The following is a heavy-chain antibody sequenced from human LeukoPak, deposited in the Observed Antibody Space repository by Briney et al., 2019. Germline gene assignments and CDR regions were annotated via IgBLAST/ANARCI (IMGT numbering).Heavy chain of an antibody. V-gene: IGHV3-9*01. CDR2: ISWNSGSI. CDR3: AKAPPYYYYGMDV. J-gene: IGHJ6*02. Sequence: GGSLRLSCAASGSTFDDYAMHWVRQAPGKGLEWVSGISWNSGSIGYADSVKGRFTISRDNAKNSLYLQMNSLRAEDTALYYCAKAPPYYYYGMDVWGQGTTVTVSS. CDR1: GSTFDDYA.